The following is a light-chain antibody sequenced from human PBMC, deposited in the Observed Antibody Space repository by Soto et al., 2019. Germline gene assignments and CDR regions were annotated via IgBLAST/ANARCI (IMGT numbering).Light chain of an antibody. CDR2: DVS. V-gene: IGLV2-14*03. J-gene: IGLJ2*01. CDR3: SSYTSSSTPG. CDR1: SSDVGGYNY. Sequence: QSVLTQPASVSGSPGQSITISCTGTSSDVGGYNYVSWYQHHPGKAPKLMIYDVSNRPSGVSNRFSGSKSGNTASLTISGLQAEDEADYYCSSYTSSSTPGFGGGTKVTVL.